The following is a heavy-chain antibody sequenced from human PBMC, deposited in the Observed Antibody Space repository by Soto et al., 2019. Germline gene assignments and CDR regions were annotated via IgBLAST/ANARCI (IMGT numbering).Heavy chain of an antibody. Sequence: QVQLVQSGAEVKKPGSSVKVSCKASGGTFSSYAISWVRQAPGQGLEWMGGIIPIFGTANYAQKFQGRVTIPADXXTXPXXMEMSSLRSEDTAVYYCARTKRYYYDSSGYSHPDYWGQGTLVTVSS. CDR3: ARTKRYYYDSSGYSHPDY. CDR1: GGTFSSYA. V-gene: IGHV1-69*12. D-gene: IGHD3-22*01. J-gene: IGHJ4*02. CDR2: IIPIFGTA.